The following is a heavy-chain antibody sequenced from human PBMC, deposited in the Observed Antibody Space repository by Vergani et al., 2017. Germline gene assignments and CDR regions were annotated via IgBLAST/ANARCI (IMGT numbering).Heavy chain of an antibody. D-gene: IGHD1-26*01. V-gene: IGHV4-31*03. CDR1: GGSISSGGYY. Sequence: QVQLQESGPGLVKPSQTLSLTCTVSGGSISSGGYYWSWIRQHPGKGLEWIGYTYYSGSTYYNPSLKSRVTISVDTSKNQFSLKLSSVTAADTAVYYCARIRRGATYYYYYMDVWGKGTTVTVSS. J-gene: IGHJ6*03. CDR2: TYYSGST. CDR3: ARIRRGATYYYYYMDV.